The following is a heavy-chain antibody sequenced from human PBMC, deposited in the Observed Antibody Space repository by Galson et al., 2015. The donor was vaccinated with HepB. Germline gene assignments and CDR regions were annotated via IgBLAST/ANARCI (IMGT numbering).Heavy chain of an antibody. J-gene: IGHJ4*02. D-gene: IGHD2-21*02. V-gene: IGHV3-48*04. CDR1: TFIFSTYS. Sequence: SLRLSCAASTFIFSTYSMNWVRQAPGKGLEWVSYISSSSTTIYYADSVKGRFTISRDNAKNSLYLQMNSLRAGDTAVYYCVFLRGDALKPLDYWGQGTLVTVSS. CDR3: VFLRGDALKPLDY. CDR2: ISSSSTTI.